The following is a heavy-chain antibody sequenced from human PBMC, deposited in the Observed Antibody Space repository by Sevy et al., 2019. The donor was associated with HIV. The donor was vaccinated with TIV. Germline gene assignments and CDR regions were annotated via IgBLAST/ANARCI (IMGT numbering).Heavy chain of an antibody. J-gene: IGHJ4*02. D-gene: IGHD1-26*01. CDR3: AGENAWGRGYS. Sequence: SETLSLTCTVSAGSITSLYLNWIRQPPGKGLEWIANIYYNSHINYNPSLKSRVTLSLDTSKNQFSLRLSSVTAADTAMYYCAGENAWGRGYSWGQGTLVTVSS. CDR1: AGSITSLY. V-gene: IGHV4-59*08. CDR2: IYYNSHI.